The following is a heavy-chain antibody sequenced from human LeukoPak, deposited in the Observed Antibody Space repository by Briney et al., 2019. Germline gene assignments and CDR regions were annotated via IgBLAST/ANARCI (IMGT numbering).Heavy chain of an antibody. CDR1: GFTFSNYW. CDR2: INQDGGEK. J-gene: IGHJ4*02. Sequence: AGGSLRLSCAASGFTFSNYWLTWVRQAPGKGLEWVANINQDGGEKYYVDSVRGRFTISRDNAKNSLYLQMNSLRAEDTALYHCARGGYYDSSGSDYWGQGTLVTVSS. D-gene: IGHD3-22*01. V-gene: IGHV3-7*03. CDR3: ARGGYYDSSGSDY.